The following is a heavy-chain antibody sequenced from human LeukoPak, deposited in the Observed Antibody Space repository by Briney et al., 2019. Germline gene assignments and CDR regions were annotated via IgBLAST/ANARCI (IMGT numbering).Heavy chain of an antibody. Sequence: ASVKVSCKASGGTFSSYAISWVRQAPGQGLEWMGGIIPIFGTANHAQKFQGRVTITADESTSTAYMELSSLRSEDTAVYYCARVTAAAGTGDYWGQGTLVTVSS. CDR2: IIPIFGTA. CDR1: GGTFSSYA. V-gene: IGHV1-69*13. D-gene: IGHD6-13*01. J-gene: IGHJ4*02. CDR3: ARVTAAAGTGDY.